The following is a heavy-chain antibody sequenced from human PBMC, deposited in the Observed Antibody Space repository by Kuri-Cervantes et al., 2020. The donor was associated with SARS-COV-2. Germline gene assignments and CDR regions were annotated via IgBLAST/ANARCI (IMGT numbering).Heavy chain of an antibody. CDR1: DGPISSYY. Sequence: ESLKISCTVSDGPISSYYWSWIRQPPGKGLEWIGYIYNSGSTNYNPSLKSRVTISVDTSKNQFSLKLSSVTAADTAVYYCARGASYGDFDYWGQGTLVTVSS. CDR2: IYNSGST. CDR3: ARGASYGDFDY. D-gene: IGHD4-17*01. V-gene: IGHV4-59*01. J-gene: IGHJ4*02.